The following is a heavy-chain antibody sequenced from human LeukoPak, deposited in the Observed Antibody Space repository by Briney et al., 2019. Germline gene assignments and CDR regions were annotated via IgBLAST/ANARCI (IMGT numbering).Heavy chain of an antibody. V-gene: IGHV3-15*01. Sequence: GGSLRLSCAASGFTFSNAWMSWVRQAPGKGLEWVGRIKSKTDGGTTDYAAPVKGRFTISRDDSKNTLYLQMNSLKTEDTAVYYCTTDGYGDYEGVDYWGQGTLVTVSS. CDR2: IKSKTDGGTT. CDR1: GFTFSNAW. D-gene: IGHD4-17*01. CDR3: TTDGYGDYEGVDY. J-gene: IGHJ4*02.